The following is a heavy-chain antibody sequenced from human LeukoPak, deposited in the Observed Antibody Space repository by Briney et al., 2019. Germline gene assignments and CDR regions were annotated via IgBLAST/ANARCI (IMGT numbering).Heavy chain of an antibody. D-gene: IGHD2-21*02. J-gene: IGHJ6*02. Sequence: SVKVSCKASGDTLSNYAISWVRQAPGQGLEWMGGIIPMSGTVNFAHKFQGRVSITADESTGTAFLELSSLRSEDTAVYYCATRYCGGVHYSANYCYYCGMDVWGQGTTVAVSS. V-gene: IGHV1-69*13. CDR1: GDTLSNYA. CDR3: ATRYCGGVHYSANYCYYCGMDV. CDR2: IIPMSGTV.